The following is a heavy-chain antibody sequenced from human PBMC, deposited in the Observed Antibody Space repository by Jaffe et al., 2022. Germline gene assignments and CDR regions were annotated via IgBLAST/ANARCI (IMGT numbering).Heavy chain of an antibody. J-gene: IGHJ5*02. CDR3: ARHIYDIRPMGWVAGTRNSVWFDP. V-gene: IGHV5-51*01. CDR1: GYSFTSYW. D-gene: IGHD3-9*01. CDR2: IYPGDSDT. Sequence: EVQLVQSGAEVKKPGESLKISCKGSGYSFTSYWIGWVRQMPGKGLEWMGIIYPGDSDTRYSPSFQGQVTISADKSISTAYLQWSSLKASDTAMYYCARHIYDIRPMGWVAGTRNSVWFDPWGQGTLVTVSS.